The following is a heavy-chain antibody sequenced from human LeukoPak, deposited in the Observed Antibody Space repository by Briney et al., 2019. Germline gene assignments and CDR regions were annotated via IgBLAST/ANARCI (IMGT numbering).Heavy chain of an antibody. CDR2: ISWNSGSI. Sequence: PGGSLRLSCAASGFTFDDYAMHWVRQAPGKGLECVSGISWNSGSIGYADSVKGRFTISRDNAKNSLYLQMNSLRAEDMALYYCARVGYCSSTSCHDFDYWGQGTLVTVSS. CDR3: ARVGYCSSTSCHDFDY. D-gene: IGHD2-2*01. CDR1: GFTFDDYA. J-gene: IGHJ4*02. V-gene: IGHV3-9*03.